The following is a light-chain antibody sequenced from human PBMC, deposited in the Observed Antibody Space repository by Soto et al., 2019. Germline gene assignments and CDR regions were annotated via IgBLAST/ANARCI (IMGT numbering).Light chain of an antibody. Sequence: DIQMTQSPSTLFASVGDTVTITCRASQSISAWLAWYQQRPGKAPKLLIYKASTLKSGVLSRFSGSGSGTEFTLTISSLQPDDFATYYCQQYNSYPWTFGQGTKVDI. V-gene: IGKV1-5*03. CDR1: QSISAW. J-gene: IGKJ1*01. CDR3: QQYNSYPWT. CDR2: KAS.